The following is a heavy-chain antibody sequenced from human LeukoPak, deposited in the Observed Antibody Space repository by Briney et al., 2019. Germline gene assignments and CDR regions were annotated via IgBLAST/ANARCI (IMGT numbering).Heavy chain of an antibody. D-gene: IGHD5-18*01. Sequence: GGSLRLSCAASGFTVSSNYMSWVRQAPGKGLEWVSVIYSGGSTYYADSVKGRFTISRDNSKNTLYLQMNSLRAEDTAVYYCAKMRDGYSYGYDWGQGTLVTVSS. CDR3: AKMRDGYSYGYD. J-gene: IGHJ4*02. V-gene: IGHV3-53*01. CDR2: IYSGGST. CDR1: GFTVSSNY.